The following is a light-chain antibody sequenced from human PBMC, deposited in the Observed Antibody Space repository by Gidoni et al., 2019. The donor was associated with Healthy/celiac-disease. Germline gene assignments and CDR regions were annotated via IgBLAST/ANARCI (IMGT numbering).Light chain of an antibody. CDR3: QQALLA. J-gene: IGKJ2*01. V-gene: IGKV3-20*01. Sequence: EIVLTQSPGTLSLSPGERATLSCRASQSVSSSYLAWYQQKPGQAPRLLIYGASRRATGIPDRVSGSGSGTDFTLTISRLEPEDFAVYYCQQALLAFGQGTKLEIK. CDR2: GAS. CDR1: QSVSSSY.